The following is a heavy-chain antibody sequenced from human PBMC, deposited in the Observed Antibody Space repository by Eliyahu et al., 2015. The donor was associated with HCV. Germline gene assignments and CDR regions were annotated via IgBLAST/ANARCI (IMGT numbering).Heavy chain of an antibody. J-gene: IGHJ6*03. V-gene: IGHV3-15*01. D-gene: IGHD3-10*01. Sequence: EVQLVESGGGLVKPGGSLRLSCAASGFXFSQSWMSWVXQAPGKGLEWXCRIKRKTXGGTTDYAAPVKGRFTISRDDSKSTLYLQMNSLKTEDTAVYYCTTGAPGGFDYYLDVWGQGTTVTVSS. CDR1: GFXFSQSW. CDR3: TTGAPGGFDYYLDV. CDR2: IKRKTXGGTT.